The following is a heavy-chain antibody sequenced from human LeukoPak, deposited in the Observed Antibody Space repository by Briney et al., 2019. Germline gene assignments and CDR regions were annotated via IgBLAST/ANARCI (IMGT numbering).Heavy chain of an antibody. V-gene: IGHV4-61*02. CDR1: GGSISSGSYY. D-gene: IGHD4-17*01. CDR3: ARPPTTVTTGDAFDI. Sequence: SQTLSLTCTVSGGSISSGSYYWSWIRQPAGKGLEWIGSIYHSGSTYYNPSLKSRVTISVDTSKNQFSLKLSSVTAADTAVYYCARPPTTVTTGDAFDIWGQGTMVTVSS. CDR2: IYHSGST. J-gene: IGHJ3*02.